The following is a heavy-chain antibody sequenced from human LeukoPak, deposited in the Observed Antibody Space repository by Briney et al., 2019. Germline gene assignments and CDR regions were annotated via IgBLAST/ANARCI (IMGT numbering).Heavy chain of an antibody. D-gene: IGHD3-3*01. CDR3: AREASIFWSGYHDAFDI. J-gene: IGHJ3*02. CDR1: GFTFSSYA. Sequence: GGSLRLSCAASGFTFSSYAMSWVRQAPGKGLEWVSAISGSGGSTYYADSVKGRFTISRDNAKNSLYLQMNSLRAEDTAVYYCAREASIFWSGYHDAFDIWAKGQWSPSLQ. V-gene: IGHV3-23*01. CDR2: ISGSGGST.